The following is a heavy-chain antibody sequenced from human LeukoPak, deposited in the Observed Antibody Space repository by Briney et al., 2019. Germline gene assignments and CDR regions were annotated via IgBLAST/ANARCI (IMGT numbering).Heavy chain of an antibody. D-gene: IGHD6-19*01. CDR3: ARQKGYSSGWYEGFDY. V-gene: IGHV4-59*08. Sequence: SETLSLTCTVSGGSINSYYWSWIRQPPGKGLEWIGYIYYSGSTNYNPYLESRVTISVDTSKNQFSLKLTSVTAADTAVYHCARQKGYSSGWYEGFDYWGQGTLVTVSS. CDR1: GGSINSYY. CDR2: IYYSGST. J-gene: IGHJ4*02.